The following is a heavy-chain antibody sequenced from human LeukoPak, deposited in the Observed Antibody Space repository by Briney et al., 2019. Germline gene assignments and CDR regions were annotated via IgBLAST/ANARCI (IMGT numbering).Heavy chain of an antibody. CDR1: GYTFTGYY. V-gene: IGHV1-2*02. Sequence: ASVKVSCKASGYTFTGYYMHWVRQAPGQGLEWMGWINPNSGGTNYAQKFQGRVTMTRDTSISTAYMELSRLRSDDTAVYYCARGVYRTSYGLNYWGQGTLVTVFS. CDR3: ARGVYRTSYGLNY. CDR2: INPNSGGT. J-gene: IGHJ4*02. D-gene: IGHD5-18*01.